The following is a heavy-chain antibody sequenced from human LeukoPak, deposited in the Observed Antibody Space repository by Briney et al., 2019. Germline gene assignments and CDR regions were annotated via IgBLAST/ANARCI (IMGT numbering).Heavy chain of an antibody. J-gene: IGHJ6*02. Sequence: GGSLRLSCAASGSTFSSYGMHWVRQAPGKGLEWVAVISYEGSNKYYADSVKGRFTISRDNSKNTLYLQMSSLRAEDTAVYYCAKEVYYGGTPSGMDVWGQGTTVTVSS. CDR2: ISYEGSNK. CDR1: GSTFSSYG. CDR3: AKEVYYGGTPSGMDV. V-gene: IGHV3-30*18. D-gene: IGHD4-23*01.